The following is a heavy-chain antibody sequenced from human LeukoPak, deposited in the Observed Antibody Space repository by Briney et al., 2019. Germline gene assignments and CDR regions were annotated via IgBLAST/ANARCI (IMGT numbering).Heavy chain of an antibody. J-gene: IGHJ4*02. CDR2: ISFDGSSK. V-gene: IGHV3-30*03. CDR3: ARDQDPAMNYYFDY. Sequence: GGSLRLSCAASGFTFSSYGMHWVRQAPGKGLDWVAVISFDGSSKYYADSVKGRFTISRDNSKNTLYLQMNSLRADDTAVYYCARDQDPAMNYYFDYWGQGTLVTVSS. CDR1: GFTFSSYG.